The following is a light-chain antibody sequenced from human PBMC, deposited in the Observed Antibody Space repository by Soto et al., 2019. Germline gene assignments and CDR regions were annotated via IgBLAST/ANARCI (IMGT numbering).Light chain of an antibody. CDR1: RRYVGRYNL. J-gene: IGLJ1*01. CDR3: CLYAGSSTYV. V-gene: IGLV2-23*01. Sequence: SVLTQPASLFGSPWQAVTISCPGTRRYVGRYNLFSWYQQHPGKAPKLMIYEGSKRPSGVSNRFSGSKSGNTASLTISGLQAEDEADYYCCLYAGSSTYVFGTGTKVTVL. CDR2: EGS.